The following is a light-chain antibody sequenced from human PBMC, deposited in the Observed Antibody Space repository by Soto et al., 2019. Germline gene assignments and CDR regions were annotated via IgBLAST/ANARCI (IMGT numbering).Light chain of an antibody. CDR1: DSDIGGYNY. CDR2: EVS. Sequence: QSALTQTASVSGSPGQSITISCTGTDSDIGGYNYVSWYQQHPGKAPKVMMYEVSKRPSGVPDRFSGSKSGNTASLTVSGLQAEDEADYYCSSYGGTNSLKVFGGGTKLTVL. V-gene: IGLV2-8*01. CDR3: SSYGGTNSLKV. J-gene: IGLJ2*01.